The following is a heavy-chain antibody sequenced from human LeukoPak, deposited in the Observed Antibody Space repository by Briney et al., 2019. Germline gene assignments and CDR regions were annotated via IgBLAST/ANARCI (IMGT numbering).Heavy chain of an antibody. V-gene: IGHV1-2*02. D-gene: IGHD2-15*01. J-gene: IGHJ4*02. Sequence: ASVKVSCKASGYTFTGYYMHWVRQAPGQGLEWMGWINPNSGGTNYAQKFQGRVTLTRDTSITTAYMEVSRLKSDDTAVYYCARDGGHCSGGSCPALIDYWGQGTLVTVSS. CDR2: INPNSGGT. CDR3: ARDGGHCSGGSCPALIDY. CDR1: GYTFTGYY.